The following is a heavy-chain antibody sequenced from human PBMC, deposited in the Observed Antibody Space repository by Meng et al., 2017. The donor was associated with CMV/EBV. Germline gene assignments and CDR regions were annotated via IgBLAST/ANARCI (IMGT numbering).Heavy chain of an antibody. CDR3: ARGGVVPAASVYGMDV. CDR1: GGTFSSYT. D-gene: IGHD2-2*01. Sequence: SVKVSCKASGGTFSSYTISWVRQAPGQGLEWMGRIIPILGIANYAQKFQGRVTITADKSTSTAYMELSSLRSEDTAVYYCARGGVVPAASVYGMDVWGQGTTVTVSS. J-gene: IGHJ6*02. V-gene: IGHV1-69*02. CDR2: IIPILGIA.